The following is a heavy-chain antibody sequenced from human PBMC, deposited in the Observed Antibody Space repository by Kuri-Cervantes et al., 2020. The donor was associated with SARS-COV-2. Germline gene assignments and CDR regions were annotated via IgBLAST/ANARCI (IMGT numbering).Heavy chain of an antibody. V-gene: IGHV4-59*01. CDR3: ARYNWKLASWFGP. J-gene: IGHJ5*02. CDR2: IYYSGST. CDR1: GGSISSYY. D-gene: IGHD1-20*01. Sequence: SETLSLTCTVSGGSISSYYWSWIRQPPGKGLEWIGYIYYSGSTNYNPSLKSRVTISVDTSKNQFSLKLSSVTAADTAVYYCARYNWKLASWFGPWGQGTLVTVSS.